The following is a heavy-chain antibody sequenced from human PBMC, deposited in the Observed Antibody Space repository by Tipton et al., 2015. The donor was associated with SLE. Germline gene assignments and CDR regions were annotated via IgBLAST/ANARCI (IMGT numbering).Heavy chain of an antibody. V-gene: IGHV4-39*07. CDR3: ARHTESGSFSALDY. Sequence: TLSLTCTVSGGSIMTSTNYWAWIRQPPGKTLEWTGSHYYRGNTHYNPSLKSRVTISVDTSKHQFYLNLNSVTAADTAVYYCARHTESGSFSALDYWGKGILVTSSS. CDR1: GGSIMTSTNY. D-gene: IGHD1-26*01. CDR2: HYYRGNT. J-gene: IGHJ4*02.